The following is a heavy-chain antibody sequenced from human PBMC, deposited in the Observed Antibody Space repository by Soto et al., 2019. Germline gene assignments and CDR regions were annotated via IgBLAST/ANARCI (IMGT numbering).Heavy chain of an antibody. CDR2: MNPNSGNT. J-gene: IGHJ5*02. CDR3: ARERTRGFDP. Sequence: QVQLVQSGAEVKKPGASVKVSCKASGYTFTSNDINWVRQATGQGLEWMGWMNPNSGNTAYAQKFLGRVTMTRNTSISTAYVELSSLRSEDTALYYCARERTRGFDPWGQGTLVIVSS. V-gene: IGHV1-8*01. CDR1: GYTFTSND.